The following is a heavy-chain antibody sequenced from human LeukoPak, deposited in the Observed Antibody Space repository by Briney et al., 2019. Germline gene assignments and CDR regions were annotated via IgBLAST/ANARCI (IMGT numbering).Heavy chain of an antibody. CDR1: GGTFSSYT. D-gene: IGHD2-2*01. CDR2: IIPILGIA. CDR3: ARDMPWGRGQPVYFDY. J-gene: IGHJ4*02. Sequence: SVKVSCKASGGTFSSYTISWVRQAPGQGLEWMGRIIPILGIANYAQKSQGRVTITADKSTSTAYMELSSLRSEDTAVYYCARDMPWGRGQPVYFDYWGQGTLVTVSS. V-gene: IGHV1-69*04.